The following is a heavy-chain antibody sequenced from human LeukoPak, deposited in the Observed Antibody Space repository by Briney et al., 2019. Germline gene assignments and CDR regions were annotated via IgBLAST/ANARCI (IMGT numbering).Heavy chain of an antibody. CDR2: VYHSGST. D-gene: IGHD2-2*02. CDR3: ASWGYCSSTSCYIFDY. J-gene: IGHJ4*02. CDR1: GCSISSGYY. V-gene: IGHV4-38-2*01. Sequence: SETLSLTCAVSGCSISSGYYWGWIRQPPGKGLEWIGSVYHSGSTYYNPSLKSRVTISVDASKNQFSLKLSSVTAADTAVYYCASWGYCSSTSCYIFDYWGQGTLVTVSS.